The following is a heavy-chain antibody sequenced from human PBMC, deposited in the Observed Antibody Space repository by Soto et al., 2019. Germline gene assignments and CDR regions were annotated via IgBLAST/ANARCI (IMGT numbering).Heavy chain of an antibody. Sequence: QVQLQESGPGLVKPSQTLSLTCTISGTSVSRDGYSWSWIRQRPGKGLEWIGYIYNGGSTYYNPSLKSRVTISVDTSKNQFSLTMDSVTAADTAVYYCTRDLRRDNWGQGTLVTVSS. V-gene: IGHV4-31*02. J-gene: IGHJ4*02. CDR2: IYNGGST. CDR1: GTSVSRDGYS. CDR3: TRDLRRDN.